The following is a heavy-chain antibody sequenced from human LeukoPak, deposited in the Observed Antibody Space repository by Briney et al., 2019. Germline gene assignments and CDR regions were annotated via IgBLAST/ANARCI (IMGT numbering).Heavy chain of an antibody. CDR2: IIPIFGTA. D-gene: IGHD3-3*01. J-gene: IGHJ4*02. V-gene: IGHV1-69*01. CDR3: ARGGTIEAYDFWSGYSFDY. CDR1: GGTFISYA. Sequence: GSSVKVSCKASGGTFISYAISWVRQAPGQGLEWMGGIIPIFGTANYAQKFQGRVTITADESTSTAYMELSSLRSEDTAVYYCARGGTIEAYDFWSGYSFDYWGQGTLVTVSS.